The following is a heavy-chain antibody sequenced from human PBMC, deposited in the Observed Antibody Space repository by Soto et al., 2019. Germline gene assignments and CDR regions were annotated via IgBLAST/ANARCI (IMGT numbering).Heavy chain of an antibody. CDR2: ISSYNGNT. Sequence: QVQLVQSGAEVKKPGASVKVSCKASGYTFTSYDISWVRQAPGQGLEWMGWISSYNGNTNYAQKLQSRVTMTTDTSTSTVYMELRSLTSAVTAVYYCARGERDPGYFVLWGRGTLVTVSS. CDR3: ARGERDPGYFVL. D-gene: IGHD1-26*01. CDR1: GYTFTSYD. V-gene: IGHV1-18*01. J-gene: IGHJ2*01.